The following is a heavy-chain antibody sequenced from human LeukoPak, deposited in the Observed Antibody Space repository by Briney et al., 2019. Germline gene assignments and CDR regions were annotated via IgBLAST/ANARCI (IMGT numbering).Heavy chain of an antibody. Sequence: PGGSLRLSWAASGFTFSSYSRHWVRQAPGKGLEWVAVISYDGSNKYYADSVKGRFTISRDNSKNTLYLQMNSLRAEDTAVYYCARDRGGDYAFDIWGQGTMVTVSS. CDR2: ISYDGSNK. D-gene: IGHD2-21*02. V-gene: IGHV3-30*04. CDR1: GFTFSSYS. CDR3: ARDRGGDYAFDI. J-gene: IGHJ3*02.